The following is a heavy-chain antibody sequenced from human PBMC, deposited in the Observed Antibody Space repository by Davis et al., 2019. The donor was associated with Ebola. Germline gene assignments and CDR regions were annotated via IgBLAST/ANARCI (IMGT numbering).Heavy chain of an antibody. CDR3: AREGYYYDSSGYSYYFDY. V-gene: IGHV3-48*02. CDR2: ISSSSSTI. CDR1: GFTFSSYS. Sequence: GESLKISCAASGFTFSSYSMNWVRQAPGKGLEWVSSISSSSSTIYYADSVKGRFTISRDNAKNSLYLQMNSLRDEDTAVYYCAREGYYYDSSGYSYYFDYWGQGTLVTVSS. D-gene: IGHD3-22*01. J-gene: IGHJ4*02.